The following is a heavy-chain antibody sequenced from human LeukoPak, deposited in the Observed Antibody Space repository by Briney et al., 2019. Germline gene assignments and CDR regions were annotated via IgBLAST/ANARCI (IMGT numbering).Heavy chain of an antibody. J-gene: IGHJ3*02. V-gene: IGHV1-58*02. CDR2: IVVGSGNT. CDR3: ALPSVAGGFEI. Sequence: GTSVKVSCKASGFTFTSSAMQWVRQARGQRLEWIGWIVVGSGNTNYAQKFQERVTITRDMSTSTAYMELSSLRSEDPTVYYCALPSVAGGFEIWGEGTIVTVSS. CDR1: GFTFTSSA. D-gene: IGHD6-19*01.